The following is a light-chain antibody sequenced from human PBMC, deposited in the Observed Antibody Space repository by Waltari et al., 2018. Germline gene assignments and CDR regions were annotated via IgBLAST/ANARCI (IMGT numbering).Light chain of an antibody. V-gene: IGKV3D-15*01. J-gene: IGKJ4*01. CDR1: QSIATD. CDR2: HAS. CDR3: QQYNRWPPLT. Sequence: EVVMTQPPATLSVSPGERATLSCRASQSIATDLAWYQHKPGQAPRLLIYHASTRATAIPTRFRGSGSGTDFTLTISGLQSEDSAVYYCQQYNRWPPLTFGGGTKVEI.